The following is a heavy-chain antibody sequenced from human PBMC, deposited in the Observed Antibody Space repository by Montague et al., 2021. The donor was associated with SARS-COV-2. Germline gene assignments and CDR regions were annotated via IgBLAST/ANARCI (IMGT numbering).Heavy chain of an antibody. CDR3: ARGGLGLPAAFNWFDP. V-gene: IGHV4-59*01. Sequence: SETLSLTCTVSGGSMNDYYWTWLRQPPGKGLEWIGNIYYTGSTKYSSSLKSRVTMSVDTSRKQISLKLSSVTAADSAVYYCARGGLGLPAAFNWFDPWGQGNLVTVSS. J-gene: IGHJ5*02. D-gene: IGHD2-2*01. CDR1: GGSMNDYY. CDR2: IYYTGST.